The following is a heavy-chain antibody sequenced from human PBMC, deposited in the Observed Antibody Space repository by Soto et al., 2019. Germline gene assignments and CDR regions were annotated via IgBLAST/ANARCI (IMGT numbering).Heavy chain of an antibody. J-gene: IGHJ6*03. D-gene: IGHD3-10*01. CDR1: GFTFSSYA. CDR3: ARDSQLWFGEPPPNYYYYYMDV. CDR2: ISGSGGST. V-gene: IGHV3-23*01. Sequence: GGSLSLSCAASGFTFSSYAMSWVRQAPGKGLEWVSTISGSGGSTYYADSVKGRFTISRDNSKNTLYLQMNSLRAGDTAVYYCARDSQLWFGEPPPNYYYYYMDVWGKGTTVTVSS.